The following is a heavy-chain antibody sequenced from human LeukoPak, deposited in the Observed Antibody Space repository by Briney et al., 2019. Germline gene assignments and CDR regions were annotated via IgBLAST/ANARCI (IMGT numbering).Heavy chain of an antibody. V-gene: IGHV5-10-1*01. Sequence: GESLQISCKASGNIFTSYWISWVRQLPGEGLEWMGRIDPSDSDTNYSPSFQGHVTMSVDKSISTAYLQWSSLKASDTAMYFCARHVNWRSGQSWFDPWGQGTLVTVSS. CDR2: IDPSDSDT. CDR3: ARHVNWRSGQSWFDP. CDR1: GNIFTSYW. D-gene: IGHD3-10*01. J-gene: IGHJ5*02.